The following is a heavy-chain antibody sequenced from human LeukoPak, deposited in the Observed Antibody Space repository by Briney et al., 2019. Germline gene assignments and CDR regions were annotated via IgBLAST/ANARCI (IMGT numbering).Heavy chain of an antibody. CDR2: INHSGST. D-gene: IGHD2-21*02. CDR1: GGSFSGYY. CDR3: ARDAETAAPNY. J-gene: IGHJ4*02. V-gene: IGHV4-34*01. Sequence: SETLSLTCAVYGGSFSGYYWSWIRLPPGKGLEWIGEINHSGSTNYNPSLKSRVTISVDTSKNQFSLKLSSVTAADTAVYYCARDAETAAPNYWGQGTLVTVSS.